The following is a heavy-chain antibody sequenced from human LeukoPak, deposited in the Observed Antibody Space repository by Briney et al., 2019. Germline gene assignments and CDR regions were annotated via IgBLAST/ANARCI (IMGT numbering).Heavy chain of an antibody. CDR2: IGIDSGNT. Sequence: GGSLRLSCAASGFTFSDYSMNWVRQAPGKGLEWISYIGIDSGNTNYADSVKGRFTISGDKAKNSLYLQMNSLRVEDTAVYYCAREVVVVPAASYFDYWGQGTLVTVSS. J-gene: IGHJ4*02. CDR1: GFTFSDYS. D-gene: IGHD2-2*01. V-gene: IGHV3-48*01. CDR3: AREVVVVPAASYFDY.